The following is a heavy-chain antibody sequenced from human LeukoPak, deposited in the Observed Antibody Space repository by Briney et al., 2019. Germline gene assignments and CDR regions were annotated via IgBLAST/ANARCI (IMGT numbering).Heavy chain of an antibody. D-gene: IGHD5-18*01. CDR3: AREQDIGMVSALDY. CDR1: GYTFTAYY. V-gene: IGHV1-2*02. CDR2: INPNSGDT. J-gene: IGHJ4*02. Sequence: ASVKVSCKPSGYTFTAYYMHWVRQAPGLGLEWMGWINPNSGDTNYAQKFQGRATMTRDTSISTAYMELSRLTSDDTAVFYCAREQDIGMVSALDYWGQGTLVTVSS.